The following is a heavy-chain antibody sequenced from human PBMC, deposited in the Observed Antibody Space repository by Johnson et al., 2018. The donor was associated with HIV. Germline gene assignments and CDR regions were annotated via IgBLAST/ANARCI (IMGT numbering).Heavy chain of an antibody. V-gene: IGHV3-23*04. J-gene: IGHJ3*02. CDR2: ISGSGGRT. CDR3: AKDEGYDSSGYDAFDI. D-gene: IGHD3-22*01. CDR1: GFTLSSYA. Sequence: VQLVESGGGLVQPGGSLRLSCAASGFTLSSYAMSCVRPAPATGLEWVSAISGSGGRTYYADPVKVRFTLSRDNSKNKLYLQMNSLRAKDTAVYYWAKDEGYDSSGYDAFDIWGQGTMVTVSS.